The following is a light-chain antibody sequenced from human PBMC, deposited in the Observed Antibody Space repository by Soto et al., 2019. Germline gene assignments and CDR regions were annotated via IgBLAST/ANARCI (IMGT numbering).Light chain of an antibody. CDR2: DAS. J-gene: IGKJ5*01. Sequence: EIVLTQSPGSLSLSPGEGATLSCRASQSVSISYVAWYQQKPGQAPRLLLYDASNRATGIPDRFIGSGSGTDFTLTISSLEPEDFEVYYCQQFGYPPITFGQGTRLEIE. CDR3: QQFGYPPIT. V-gene: IGKV3-20*01. CDR1: QSVSISY.